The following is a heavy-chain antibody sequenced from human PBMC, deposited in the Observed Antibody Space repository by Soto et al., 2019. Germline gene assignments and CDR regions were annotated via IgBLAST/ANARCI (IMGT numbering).Heavy chain of an antibody. V-gene: IGHV3-48*01. CDR1: GFTFSTYT. D-gene: IGHD5-12*01. J-gene: IGHJ4*02. CDR2: ISTSSNTI. CDR3: ARDVRSGYVWGCRGDCYVFDQ. Sequence: EVQLVESGGGLVQPGDSLRLSCAASGFTFSTYTMNWVRQAPGKGLEWVSHISTSSNTIYYADSVRGRFTISRDNVKNSLYLQMNSLRAEDTAVYYCARDVRSGYVWGCRGDCYVFDQWGQGTLVSVAS.